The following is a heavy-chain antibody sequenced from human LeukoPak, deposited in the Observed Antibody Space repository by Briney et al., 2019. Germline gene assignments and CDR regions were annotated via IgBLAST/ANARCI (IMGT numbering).Heavy chain of an antibody. Sequence: GGSLRLSCAASGLTFSDYSMNWVREAPGKGLEWVSSISSSSSYIYYADSVKGRFTISRDNAKNSLYLQMNRLRAEDTAVYYCARPHGAVLRYFDWSPRPSDYWGQGTLVTVSS. V-gene: IGHV3-21*01. CDR1: GLTFSDYS. J-gene: IGHJ4*02. CDR2: ISSSSSYI. D-gene: IGHD3-9*01. CDR3: ARPHGAVLRYFDWSPRPSDY.